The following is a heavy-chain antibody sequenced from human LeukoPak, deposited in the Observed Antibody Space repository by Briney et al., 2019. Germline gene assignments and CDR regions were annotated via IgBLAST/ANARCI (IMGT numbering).Heavy chain of an antibody. J-gene: IGHJ3*02. CDR1: GDSISNYY. CDR3: ARPYTTGWYGAFNI. V-gene: IGHV4-4*09. CDR2: VYASGTT. D-gene: IGHD6-19*01. Sequence: PSETLSLTCTVSGDSISNYYWSWIRQTPGKGLEWIGYVYASGTTSYNPSLKSRVSISVDTSKKQFSLNLRFVTAADTAAYYCARPYTTGWYGAFNIWGQGAMVTVSS.